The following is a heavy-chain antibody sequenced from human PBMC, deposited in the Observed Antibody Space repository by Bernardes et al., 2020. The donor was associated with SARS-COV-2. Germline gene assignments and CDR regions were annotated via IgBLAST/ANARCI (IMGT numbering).Heavy chain of an antibody. D-gene: IGHD1-1*01. Sequence: GGSLRLSCAASDFTVSSHHMAWVRQAPGRGLEWVSIIYTDDRTFYADSVKGRFTISRDMTKNTVFLQMNSLKDEDTAVYYCAREAPSFWNAMDVWGQGTTVTVS. CDR3: AREAPSFWNAMDV. J-gene: IGHJ6*02. V-gene: IGHV3-53*01. CDR1: DFTVSSHH. CDR2: IYTDDRT.